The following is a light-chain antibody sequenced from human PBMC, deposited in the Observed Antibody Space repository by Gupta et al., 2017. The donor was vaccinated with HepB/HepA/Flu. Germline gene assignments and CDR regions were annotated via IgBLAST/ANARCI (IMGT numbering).Light chain of an antibody. Sequence: IVLTQSPGTLSLSPGETATLSCRASQSIDRKSLAWYQQKPGQAPRVLIYGASNRATGIPDRFSGSGSGTDFTLTVSRLEPEDFAVYYCQHYGASLWTFGQGAKVEIK. V-gene: IGKV3-20*01. CDR2: GAS. J-gene: IGKJ1*01. CDR3: QHYGASLWT. CDR1: QSIDRKS.